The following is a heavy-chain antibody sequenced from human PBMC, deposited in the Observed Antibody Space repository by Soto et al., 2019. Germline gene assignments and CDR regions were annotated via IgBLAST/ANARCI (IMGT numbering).Heavy chain of an antibody. V-gene: IGHV3-15*07. CDR1: GFSVTNAW. J-gene: IGHJ6*02. Sequence: EVQLVDSGGGWVKPGGSLRLSCAASGFSVTNAWMNWVRQAPGKGLEWVGRVYTSAEGGATNYAAPVKGRFTISRDDSKNTVYLQMNSLMTEDTAVYYCTTGSVEGFWGPGTTVTVSS. CDR3: TTGSVEGF. CDR2: VYTSAEGGAT. D-gene: IGHD2-15*01.